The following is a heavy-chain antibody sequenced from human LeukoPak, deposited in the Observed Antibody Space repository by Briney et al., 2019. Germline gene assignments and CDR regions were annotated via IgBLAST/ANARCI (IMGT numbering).Heavy chain of an antibody. CDR3: ARPLVGDALDY. CDR2: IWYDGSNE. CDR1: GFTFSRYG. Sequence: PGTSLRLSCAASGFTFSRYGMHWVRQAPGKGLEWVAVIWYDGSNEHYADSVKGRFTIFRDNSKNTLHLQMNSLRAEDTAVYYCARPLVGDALDYWGQGTLVTVSS. J-gene: IGHJ4*02. D-gene: IGHD1-26*01. V-gene: IGHV3-33*01.